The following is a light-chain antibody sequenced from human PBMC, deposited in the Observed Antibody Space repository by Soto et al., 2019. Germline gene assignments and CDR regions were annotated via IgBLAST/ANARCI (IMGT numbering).Light chain of an antibody. CDR1: QKISNW. CDR2: DAS. CDR3: QHYRGT. J-gene: IGKJ1*01. Sequence: DIQMTQAPATLSASVGDRVTITCRASQKISNWLAWYQQKPGKAPKLLIYDASNLESGVPSTFSGSGSGTDFTLTISSLQPNDSATYYCQHYRGTFGQGTKVEIK. V-gene: IGKV1-5*01.